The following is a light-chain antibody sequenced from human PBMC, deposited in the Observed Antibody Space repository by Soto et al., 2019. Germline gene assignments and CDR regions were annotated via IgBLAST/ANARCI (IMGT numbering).Light chain of an antibody. CDR3: SSYAGGSNLL. CDR1: SSDVGGYNY. Sequence: QSALTQPPSASGSPGQSVTISCTGTSSDVGGYNYVSWYQQHPGKAPQLIIYEVSRRPSGVPDRFSGSKSGNTASLTVSGLQAEDEADYYCSSYAGGSNLLFGGGTKLTVL. V-gene: IGLV2-8*01. J-gene: IGLJ2*01. CDR2: EVS.